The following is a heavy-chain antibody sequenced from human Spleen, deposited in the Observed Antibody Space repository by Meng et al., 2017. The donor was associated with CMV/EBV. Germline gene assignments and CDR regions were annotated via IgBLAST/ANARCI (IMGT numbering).Heavy chain of an antibody. V-gene: IGHV4-61*01. J-gene: IGHJ4*02. CDR1: GGSVNSPNYY. CDR2: IYYSGSS. CDR3: ARQWADSPFDY. D-gene: IGHD1-26*01. Sequence: CSVSGGSVNSPNYYWTWIRQPPGKGLEWIGYIYYSGSSRYNPSLNNRLAISMDKSKNQFSLNLYSLTAADTALYYCARQWADSPFDYWGLGALVTVSS.